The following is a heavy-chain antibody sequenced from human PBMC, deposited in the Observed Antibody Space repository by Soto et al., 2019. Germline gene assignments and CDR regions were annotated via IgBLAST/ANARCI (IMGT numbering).Heavy chain of an antibody. V-gene: IGHV1-69*12. CDR3: ARGDATKIVVTTYYGMDV. Sequence: QVQLVQSGAEVKKPGSSVKVSCKASGGSLSNYGISWVRQAPGQGLEWMGAIIPVFGTPNYAQKFQDRVTSTADESKTTVYMEVRSLTSEDTAVYYCARGDATKIVVTTYYGMDVWGQGTTVTVSS. J-gene: IGHJ6*02. CDR1: GGSLSNYG. CDR2: IIPVFGTP. D-gene: IGHD3-22*01.